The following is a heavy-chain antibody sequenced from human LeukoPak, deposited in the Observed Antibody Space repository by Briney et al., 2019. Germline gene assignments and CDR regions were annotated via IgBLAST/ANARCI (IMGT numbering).Heavy chain of an antibody. Sequence: SGGSLRLSCADSGFTFSTYNMNWVRQAPGKGLEWVSSISSGSNFIYYADSVRGRFTISRDNAKNSLYLQMNSLRAEDTAVYYCARDGGNEIDSWGQGTLVTVSS. CDR1: GFTFSTYN. CDR2: ISSGSNFI. V-gene: IGHV3-21*06. CDR3: ARDGGNEIDS. J-gene: IGHJ5*01. D-gene: IGHD1-1*01.